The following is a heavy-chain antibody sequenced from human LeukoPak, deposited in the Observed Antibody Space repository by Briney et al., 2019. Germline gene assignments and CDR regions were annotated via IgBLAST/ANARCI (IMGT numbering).Heavy chain of an antibody. CDR3: AREGDSSSWLTYYYFDS. CDR1: GGSISSSSYY. J-gene: IGHJ4*02. V-gene: IGHV4-39*07. CDR2: IYYSGST. Sequence: PSETLSLTCTVSGGSISSSSYYWGWIRRPPGKGPEWIWSIYYSGSTSYNPALKSRVTISVDTSKNQFSLELSSVTREGMAVYYWAREGDSSSWLTYYYFDSWGPGTLVTVSS. D-gene: IGHD6-13*01.